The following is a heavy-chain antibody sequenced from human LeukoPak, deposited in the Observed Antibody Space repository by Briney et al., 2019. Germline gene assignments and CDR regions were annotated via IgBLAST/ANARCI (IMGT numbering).Heavy chain of an antibody. CDR1: GFIFSHYW. Sequence: PGGSLRLSCAASGFIFSHYWMSWVRQAPGKGREWVAHIKPDGSEIYYVDSVKGRFTISRDNAKDSLYLQMNSLRAEDTAVYFCASMDSSGWPYYYYYFMDVWGKGTTVTVSS. D-gene: IGHD6-19*01. J-gene: IGHJ6*03. V-gene: IGHV3-7*01. CDR3: ASMDSSGWPYYYYYFMDV. CDR2: IKPDGSEI.